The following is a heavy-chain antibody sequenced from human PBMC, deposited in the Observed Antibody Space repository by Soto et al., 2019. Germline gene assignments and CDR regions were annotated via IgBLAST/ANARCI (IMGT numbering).Heavy chain of an antibody. CDR3: ARDDMVRGVIYPYGMDV. Sequence: SQTLSLTCAISGDSVSSNSAACNWIRQSPSRGLEWLGRTYYRSKLYNDYAVSVKSRITINPDTSKNQFSLQLNSVTPEDTAVYYCARDDMVRGVIYPYGMDVWGQGTTVTVSS. CDR2: TYYRSKLYN. J-gene: IGHJ6*02. CDR1: GDSVSSNSAA. D-gene: IGHD3-10*01. V-gene: IGHV6-1*01.